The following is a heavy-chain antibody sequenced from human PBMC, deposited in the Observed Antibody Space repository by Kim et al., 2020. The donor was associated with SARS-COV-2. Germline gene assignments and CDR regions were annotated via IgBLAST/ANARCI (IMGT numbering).Heavy chain of an antibody. D-gene: IGHD3-10*01. CDR3: ASHRGVLMWGENAFDI. J-gene: IGHJ3*02. CDR2: IYPGDSDT. Sequence: GESLKISCKGSGYSFTSYWIGWVRQMPGKGLEWMGIIYPGDSDTRYSPSFQGQVTISADKSISTAYLQWSSLKASDTAMYYCASHRGVLMWGENAFDIWGQGTMVTVSS. V-gene: IGHV5-51*01. CDR1: GYSFTSYW.